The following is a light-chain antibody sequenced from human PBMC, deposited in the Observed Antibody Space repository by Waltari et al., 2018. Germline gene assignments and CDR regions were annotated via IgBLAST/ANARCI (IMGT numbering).Light chain of an antibody. Sequence: IQMTQSPSSMSASIGDRVTLTCRASKGIRKNLSWFQERPGKAPKLLIYDASNLESGVPSRFSGTGSGTDFSLTISSLQPEDSATYYCQHYNNLPYTFSRGTKLQIK. CDR3: QHYNNLPYT. CDR2: DAS. V-gene: IGKV1-33*01. J-gene: IGKJ2*01. CDR1: KGIRKN.